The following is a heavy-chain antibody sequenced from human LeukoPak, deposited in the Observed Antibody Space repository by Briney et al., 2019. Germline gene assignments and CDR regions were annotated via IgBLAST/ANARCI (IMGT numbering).Heavy chain of an antibody. Sequence: SETLSLTCTVSGGSISTYYWSWIRQPPGKGLEWIGYVYYSGTTNYKYKSSLKSRVTISVDTSKNQFSLRLSSVTAADTAVYYCARGVAAPGTGGLSWFDPWGQGTLVTVSS. V-gene: IGHV4-59*01. CDR2: VYYSGTT. CDR1: GGSISTYY. J-gene: IGHJ5*02. D-gene: IGHD6-13*01. CDR3: ARGVAAPGTGGLSWFDP.